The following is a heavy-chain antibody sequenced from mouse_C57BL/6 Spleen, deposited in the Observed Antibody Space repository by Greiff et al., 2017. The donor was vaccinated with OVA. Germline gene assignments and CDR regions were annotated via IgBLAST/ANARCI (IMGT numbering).Heavy chain of an antibody. CDR3: ARSGYYGSSSWYFDV. CDR1: GYTFTDYN. CDR2: INPNTGGT. D-gene: IGHD1-1*01. J-gene: IGHJ1*03. Sequence: VQLQQSGPELVKPGASVKMSCKASGYTFTDYNMHWVKQSHGKSLEWIGYINPNTGGTSYNQKFKGKATLTVNKSSSTAYMELRSLTSEDSAVYYCARSGYYGSSSWYFDVWGTGTTVTVSS. V-gene: IGHV1-22*01.